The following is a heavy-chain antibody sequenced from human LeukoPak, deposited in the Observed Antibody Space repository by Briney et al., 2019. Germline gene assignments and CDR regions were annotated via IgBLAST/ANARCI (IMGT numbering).Heavy chain of an antibody. J-gene: IGHJ4*02. V-gene: IGHV3-23*01. CDR1: GFTFSSYA. CDR3: AKVYYYDSSGYLDY. D-gene: IGHD3-22*01. CDR2: ISGSGGST. Sequence: GGSLRLSCAASGFTFSSYAMSRVRQAPGKGLEWVSAISGSGGSTYYAGSVKGRFTISRDNSKNTLYLQMNSLRAEDTAVYYCAKVYYYDSSGYLDYWGQGTLVTVSS.